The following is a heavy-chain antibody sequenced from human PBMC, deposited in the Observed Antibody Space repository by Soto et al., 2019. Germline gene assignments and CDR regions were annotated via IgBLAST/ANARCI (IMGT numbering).Heavy chain of an antibody. J-gene: IGHJ6*02. Sequence: PSDTQSLTSPFSGLSISGYYLSLLRPQAGKGLEWIGRIYTSGSTNYNPSLKSRVTMSVDTSKNQFSLKLSSVTAADTAVYYCARVQQWLPMVTGLGRPEPYYYYGMDVWGQGTSV. CDR1: GLSISGYY. CDR2: IYTSGST. CDR3: ARVQQWLPMVTGLGRPEPYYYYGMDV. D-gene: IGHD6-19*01. V-gene: IGHV4-4*07.